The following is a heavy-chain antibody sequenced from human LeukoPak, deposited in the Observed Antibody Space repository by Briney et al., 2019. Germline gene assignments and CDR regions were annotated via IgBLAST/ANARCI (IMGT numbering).Heavy chain of an antibody. CDR1: GFTFSSYW. D-gene: IGHD5-18*01. CDR2: INSDGSSA. V-gene: IGHV3-74*01. CDR3: ARGGGYSYGYVAY. J-gene: IGHJ4*02. Sequence: GGSLRLSCAASGFTFSSYWMHWVRQAPGKGLVWVSRINSDGSSASYADSVKGRFTISRDNAKNTLYLQMNSLRAEDTAVYYCARGGGYSYGYVAYWGQGTLVTVSS.